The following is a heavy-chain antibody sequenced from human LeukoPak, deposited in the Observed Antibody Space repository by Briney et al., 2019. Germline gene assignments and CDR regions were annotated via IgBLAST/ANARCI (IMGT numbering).Heavy chain of an antibody. Sequence: ETLSLTCAVYGGSFSGYYWSWVRQAPGKGLEWVSAIGGRDGSTYYADSVKGRFTISRDNSKNTLYVQMNSLRAEDTAVYYCAKGHYYGSGSLDYWGQGTLVTVSS. CDR3: AKGHYYGSGSLDY. CDR1: GGSFSGYY. V-gene: IGHV3-23*01. CDR2: IGGRDGST. J-gene: IGHJ4*02. D-gene: IGHD3-10*01.